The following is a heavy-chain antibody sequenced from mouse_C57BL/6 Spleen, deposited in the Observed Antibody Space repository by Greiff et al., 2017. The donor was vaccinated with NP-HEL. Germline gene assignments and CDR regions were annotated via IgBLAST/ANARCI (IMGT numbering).Heavy chain of an antibody. CDR2: IYPGDGDT. Sequence: VQLQQSGPELVKPGASVKISCKASGYAFSSSWMNWVKQRPGKGLEWIGRIYPGDGDTNYNGKFKGKATLTADKSSSTAYMQLSSLTSEDSAVYFCAREEVFITTVVATNYFDYWGQGTTLTVSS. CDR1: GYAFSSSW. CDR3: AREEVFITTVVATNYFDY. J-gene: IGHJ2*01. V-gene: IGHV1-82*01. D-gene: IGHD1-1*01.